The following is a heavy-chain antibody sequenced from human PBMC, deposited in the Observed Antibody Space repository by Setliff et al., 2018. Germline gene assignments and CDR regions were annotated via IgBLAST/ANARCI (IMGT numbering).Heavy chain of an antibody. D-gene: IGHD3-22*01. CDR2: INPSGGST. CDR3: AGGGGGPDSSGYFEYFQH. V-gene: IGHV1-46*01. CDR1: GYTFTSYY. Sequence: ASVKVSCKASGYTFTSYYMHWVRQAPGQGLEWMGIINPSGGSTSYAQKFQGRVTMTRDTSTSTVYMELSSLRSEDTAVYYWAGGGGGPDSSGYFEYFQHWGQGTLVTVSS. J-gene: IGHJ1*01.